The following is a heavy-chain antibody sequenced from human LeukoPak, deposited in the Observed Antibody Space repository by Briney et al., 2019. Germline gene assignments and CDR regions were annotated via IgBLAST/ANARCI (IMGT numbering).Heavy chain of an antibody. Sequence: PGGSLRLSRAASGFTVSNNCMSWVRQAPGKGLEWVSIIQSGGGTFYADSVKGRFIISRDNSKNTLYLQMNSLRAEDTAVYYCAKTYSFAFDPWGQGTLVTVSS. CDR1: GFTVSNNC. CDR3: AKTYSFAFDP. CDR2: IQSGGGT. J-gene: IGHJ5*02. V-gene: IGHV3-66*01. D-gene: IGHD5-12*01.